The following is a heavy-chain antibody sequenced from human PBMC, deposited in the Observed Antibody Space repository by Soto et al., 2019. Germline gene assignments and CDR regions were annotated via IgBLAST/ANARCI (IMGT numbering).Heavy chain of an antibody. V-gene: IGHV4-30-4*01. D-gene: IGHD1-26*01. J-gene: IGHJ4*02. CDR1: GGSISSGDYY. CDR2: IYYSGST. Sequence: PSETLSLTCTVSGGSISSGDYYWSWIRQPPGKGLEWIGYIYYSGSTYYNPSLKSRVTISVDTSKNQFSLKLSSVTAADTAVYYCARDSGSYFADYWGQGTLVTVSS. CDR3: ARDSGSYFADY.